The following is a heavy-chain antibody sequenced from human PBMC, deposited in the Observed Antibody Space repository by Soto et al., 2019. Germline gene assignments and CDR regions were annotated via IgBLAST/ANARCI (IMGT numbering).Heavy chain of an antibody. CDR1: GGSIRSGGYTYS. CDR3: ARLVLGESPAYSFDY. CDR2: IDRSGST. J-gene: IGHJ4*02. D-gene: IGHD3-16*01. Sequence: SETLSLTCVVSGGSIRSGGYTYSWSWIRQPPGQGLEWIGHIDRSGSTYYNPSLKSRVTISIDRSNDHFSLNLNSVTAADTAVYYCARLVLGESPAYSFDYWGRGTLVTVSS. V-gene: IGHV4-30-2*01.